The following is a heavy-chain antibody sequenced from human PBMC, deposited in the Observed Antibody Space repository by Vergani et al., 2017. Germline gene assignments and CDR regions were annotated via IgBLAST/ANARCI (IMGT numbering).Heavy chain of an antibody. D-gene: IGHD6-6*01. CDR1: GASIRSRNYY. J-gene: IGHJ4*02. CDR3: AREYSSSVGFLAY. CDR2: IYYSEST. Sequence: QLQLQESGPGLVKPSATLSLTCSVSGASIRSRNYYWGWIRQPPGKGLEWIASIYYSESTNYNPSLKSRVTMSVDTSKNQFSLKLSSVTAADTAVYYCAREYSSSVGFLAYWGQGTLVTVSS. V-gene: IGHV4-39*07.